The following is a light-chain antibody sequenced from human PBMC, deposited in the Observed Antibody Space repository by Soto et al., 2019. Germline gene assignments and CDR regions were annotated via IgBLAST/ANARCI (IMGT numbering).Light chain of an antibody. CDR2: DAS. V-gene: IGKV1-5*01. CDR3: QQYNSYPYT. J-gene: IGKJ2*01. CDR1: QSISTW. Sequence: DIQMTQSPSTVSASVGDAVTITCRASQSISTWLAWYQKKPGKAPNLLIYDASTLESGGSSGLSGSGSGTEFTLTISSLNPDDSATYYCQQYNSYPYTVGQGTKLAIK.